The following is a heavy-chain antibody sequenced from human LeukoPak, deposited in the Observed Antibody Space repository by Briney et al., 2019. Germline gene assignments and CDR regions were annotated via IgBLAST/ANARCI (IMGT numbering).Heavy chain of an antibody. CDR1: GFTFSSYA. J-gene: IGHJ4*02. CDR2: VSGSGGST. CDR3: AKAAAGTFDY. Sequence: GGSLRLSCAPSGFTFSSYAMSWVRQAPGKGLEWVSAVSGSGGSTYHADSVKGRFTISRDNAKNTPYLQLNSLRAEDTAVYYCAKAAAGTFDYWGQGTLVTVSS. V-gene: IGHV3-23*01. D-gene: IGHD6-25*01.